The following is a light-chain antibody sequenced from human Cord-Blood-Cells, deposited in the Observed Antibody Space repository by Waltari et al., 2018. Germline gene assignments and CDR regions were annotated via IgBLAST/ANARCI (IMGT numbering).Light chain of an antibody. J-gene: IGLJ3*02. Sequence: QSALTQPASVSGSPGQSITISCTGTSSDVGSYNLVSWYQQPPGQAPKLMIYEGSKRPAGVSNRFSGSKSGNTSSLTISGRQAEDEADYYCCSYAGSSTWVFGGGTKLTVL. CDR3: CSYAGSSTWV. V-gene: IGLV2-23*01. CDR2: EGS. CDR1: SSDVGSYNL.